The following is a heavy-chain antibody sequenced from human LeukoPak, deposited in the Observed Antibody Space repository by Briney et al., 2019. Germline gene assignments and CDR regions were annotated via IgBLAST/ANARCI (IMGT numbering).Heavy chain of an antibody. J-gene: IGHJ4*02. CDR2: FEPEDDET. Sequence: ASVKVSCKVTGFSLTELSMHWVRQAPGKGLEWMGRFEPEDDETIYAQKFQGRVTMTTDTSTSTAYMELRSLRSDDTAVYYCARDSSPYIAAAGTQVAQVDYWGQGSLVTVSS. V-gene: IGHV1-24*01. CDR3: ARDSSPYIAAAGTQVAQVDY. D-gene: IGHD6-13*01. CDR1: GFSLTELS.